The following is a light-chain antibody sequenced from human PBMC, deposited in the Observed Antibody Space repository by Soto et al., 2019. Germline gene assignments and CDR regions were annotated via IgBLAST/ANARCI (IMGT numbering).Light chain of an antibody. CDR3: SSYKSSSTLPYV. V-gene: IGLV2-14*01. J-gene: IGLJ1*01. Sequence: QSALTQPASVSGSPGQSITISCTGTSSDVGGYNLVSWYQQYPDKAPKLMIFDVNTRPSGVSNSFSGSKSGNTASLTISGLQAEDEADYYCSSYKSSSTLPYVFGTGTKLTVL. CDR2: DVN. CDR1: SSDVGGYNL.